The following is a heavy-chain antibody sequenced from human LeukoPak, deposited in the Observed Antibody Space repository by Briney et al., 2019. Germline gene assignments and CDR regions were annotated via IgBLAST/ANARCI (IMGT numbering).Heavy chain of an antibody. CDR1: GFTFSSYW. J-gene: IGHJ4*02. CDR3: ARTYYDFWSGYYSHEGNPFDY. CDR2: ISSSSSTI. Sequence: PGGSLRLSCAASGFTFSSYWMSWVRQAPGKGLEWVSDISSSSSTIYYADSVKGRFTISRDNAKNSLYLEMNSLRAEDTAVYYCARTYYDFWSGYYSHEGNPFDYWGQGTLVTVSS. V-gene: IGHV3-48*01. D-gene: IGHD3-3*01.